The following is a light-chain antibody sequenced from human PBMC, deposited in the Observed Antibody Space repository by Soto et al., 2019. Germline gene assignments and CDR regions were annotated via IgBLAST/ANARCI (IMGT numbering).Light chain of an antibody. CDR3: QQRANWHLTT. CDR2: DAS. J-gene: IGKJ5*01. Sequence: EILLTQSPATLSLSPGERATLSCRASQSVSNFLAWYQQKPGQAPRLLIYDASNRANGIPARFSGSGSGKDFILTLRSLEPEDFAIYYCQQRANWHLTTFGHGTRLEIK. CDR1: QSVSNF. V-gene: IGKV3-11*01.